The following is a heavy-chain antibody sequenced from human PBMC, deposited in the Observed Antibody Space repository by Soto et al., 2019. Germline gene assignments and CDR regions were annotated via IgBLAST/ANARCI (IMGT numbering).Heavy chain of an antibody. CDR1: GGSISRGPYY. Sequence: QLRLQESGPGLVKPPETLSLTCTVSGGSISRGPYYWGWVRQPPGKGLEWIGTISHSGRNYYNPSLKGRVTISADTSKNQFSLRLTSVTAADTAVYFCARLGSSGWYQGSYFDYWGQGTLVTVSS. D-gene: IGHD6-19*01. CDR2: ISHSGRN. V-gene: IGHV4-39*01. J-gene: IGHJ4*02. CDR3: ARLGSSGWYQGSYFDY.